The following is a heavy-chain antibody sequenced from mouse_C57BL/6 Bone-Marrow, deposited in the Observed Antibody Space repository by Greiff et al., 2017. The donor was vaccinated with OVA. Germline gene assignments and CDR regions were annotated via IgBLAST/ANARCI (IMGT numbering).Heavy chain of an antibody. J-gene: IGHJ3*01. CDR1: GYSITSGYY. Sequence: EVQLQQSGPGLVKPSQSLSLTCSVTGYSITSGYYWNWIRQFPGNKLEWMGYISYDGSNNYNPSLKNRISITRDTSKNQFFLKLNSVTTEDTATYYCARDHYYGSSRGTWFAYWGQGTLVTVSA. V-gene: IGHV3-6*01. CDR3: ARDHYYGSSRGTWFAY. D-gene: IGHD1-1*01. CDR2: ISYDGSN.